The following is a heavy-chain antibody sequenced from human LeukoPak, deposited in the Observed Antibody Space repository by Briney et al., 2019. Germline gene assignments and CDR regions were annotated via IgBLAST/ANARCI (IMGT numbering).Heavy chain of an antibody. CDR3: ARASPYGGNVGY. D-gene: IGHD4-23*01. V-gene: IGHV4-59*12. CDR2: IYYSGST. J-gene: IGHJ4*02. Sequence: KPSETLSLTCTVSGGSISSYYWSWIRQPPGKGLEWIGYIYYSGSTYYNPSLKSRVTISVDTSKNQFSLKLSSVTAADTAVYYCARASPYGGNVGYWGQGTLVTVSS. CDR1: GGSISSYY.